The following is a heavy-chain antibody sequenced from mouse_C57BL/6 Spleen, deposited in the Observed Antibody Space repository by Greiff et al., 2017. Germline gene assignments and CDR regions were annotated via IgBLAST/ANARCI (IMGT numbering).Heavy chain of an antibody. CDR3: ARGDYDSAMDY. J-gene: IGHJ4*01. V-gene: IGHV1-53*01. CDR1: GYTFTSYW. CDR2: INPSNGGT. D-gene: IGHD2-4*01. Sequence: QVQLQQPGTELVKPGASVTLSCKASGYTFTSYWMHWVKQRPGQGLEWIGNINPSNGGTNYNEKFKSKATLTVDKSSSTAYMQLSSLTSEDAAVYYCARGDYDSAMDYWGQGTSVTVSS.